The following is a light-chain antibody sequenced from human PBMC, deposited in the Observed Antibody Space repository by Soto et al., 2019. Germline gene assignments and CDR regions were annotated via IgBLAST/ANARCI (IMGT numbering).Light chain of an antibody. CDR3: SSYAGSNNFVV. Sequence: QSALTQPPSASGSPRQSVTISCTGTSSDVGAYNYVSWYQQHPGKAPKLMIYEVSKRPSGVPDRFSGSKSGNTASLTVSGLQAEDEADYYCSSYAGSNNFVVFGGGTKPTVL. V-gene: IGLV2-8*01. J-gene: IGLJ2*01. CDR2: EVS. CDR1: SSDVGAYNY.